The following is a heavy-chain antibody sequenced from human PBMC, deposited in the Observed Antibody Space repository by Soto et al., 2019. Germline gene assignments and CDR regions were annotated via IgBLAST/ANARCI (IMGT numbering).Heavy chain of an antibody. CDR2: SRNKAKSYST. V-gene: IGHV3-72*01. J-gene: IGHJ5*02. Sequence: EVQLVESGGGLVQPGGSLTLSCAVSGLTFGDHYMEWVRQAPGKGLEWVARSRNKAKSYSTDFAASVKGRFTISRVESKNSLNLQMNSLMTEDTAVYYCSILEGAWGQGTLVTVSS. D-gene: IGHD2-21*01. CDR1: GLTFGDHY. CDR3: SILEGA.